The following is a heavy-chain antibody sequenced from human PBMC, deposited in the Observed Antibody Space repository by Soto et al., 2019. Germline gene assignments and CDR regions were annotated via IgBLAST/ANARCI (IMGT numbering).Heavy chain of an antibody. Sequence: SETLSLTCTVSGGSISSYYWSWIRQPPGKGLEWIGYIYYSGSTNYNPSLKSRVTISVDTSKNQFSLKLSSVTAADTAVCYCARHGYGGYYGSGTNNWFDPWGQGTLVTVSS. CDR1: GGSISSYY. CDR2: IYYSGST. J-gene: IGHJ5*02. D-gene: IGHD3-10*01. V-gene: IGHV4-59*08. CDR3: ARHGYGGYYGSGTNNWFDP.